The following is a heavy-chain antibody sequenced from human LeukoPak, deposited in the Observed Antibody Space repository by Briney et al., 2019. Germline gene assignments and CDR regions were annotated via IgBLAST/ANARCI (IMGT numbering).Heavy chain of an antibody. CDR1: GGSISSTNYY. D-gene: IGHD3/OR15-3a*01. CDR3: ARREQFFDSYFDH. V-gene: IGHV4-39*01. Sequence: LETLSLTCTVSGGSISSTNYYWGWIRQPPGKGLEWIGTIYYSGTTDYNPSLKSRVTISVDTSKNQFSLKLTSVTAADTAVYYCARREQFFDSYFDHWGQGTLVTVSS. J-gene: IGHJ4*02. CDR2: IYYSGTT.